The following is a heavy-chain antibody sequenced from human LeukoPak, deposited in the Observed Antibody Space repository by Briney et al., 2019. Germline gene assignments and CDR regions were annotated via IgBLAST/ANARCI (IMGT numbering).Heavy chain of an antibody. CDR3: SRREGPAAANYCYYGMDV. J-gene: IGHJ6*02. D-gene: IGHD2-2*01. V-gene: IGHV3-7*01. CDR1: GFTFSSYW. Sequence: GGSLRLSCAASGFTFSSYWMSWVRQTPGKGLEWVANIKQDGSEKYYVDSVKGRFTISRDNAKNSLYLQMNSLRAEDTAVFYCSRREGPAAANYCYYGMDVWGQGTTVTVSS. CDR2: IKQDGSEK.